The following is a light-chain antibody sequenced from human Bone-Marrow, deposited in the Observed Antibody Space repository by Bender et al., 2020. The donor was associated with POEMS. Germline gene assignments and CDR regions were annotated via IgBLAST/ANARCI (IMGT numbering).Light chain of an antibody. J-gene: IGLJ2*01. CDR1: SSDVGNYNL. CDR2: EVN. Sequence: QSALTQPASVSGSPGQSITISCTGASSDVGNYNLVSWYQQHPGKAPKLLIYEVNKRPSGVSDRFSGSKSGNTASLTISGLQPEDEADYSCCCSYRSYTAIFGGGTKLTVL. CDR3: CCSYRSYTAI. V-gene: IGLV2-23*02.